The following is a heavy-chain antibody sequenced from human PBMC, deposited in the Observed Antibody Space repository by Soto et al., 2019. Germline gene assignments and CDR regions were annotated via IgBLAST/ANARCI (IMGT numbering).Heavy chain of an antibody. V-gene: IGHV3-23*01. Sequence: LRLSCAASGFTFSSYAMSWVRLAPGKGLEWVSAISGSGGSTYYADSVKGRFTISRDNSKNTLYLQMNSLRAEDTAVYYCAKDARGVVVPAAIYYYYYGMDVWGQGTTVTVSS. CDR3: AKDARGVVVPAAIYYYYYGMDV. CDR2: ISGSGGST. D-gene: IGHD2-2*01. J-gene: IGHJ6*02. CDR1: GFTFSSYA.